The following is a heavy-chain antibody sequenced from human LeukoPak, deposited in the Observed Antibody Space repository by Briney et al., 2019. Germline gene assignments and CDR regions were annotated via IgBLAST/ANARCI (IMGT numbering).Heavy chain of an antibody. D-gene: IGHD3-22*01. CDR3: ARPHYYDSSGLPDYYFDY. J-gene: IGHJ4*02. CDR1: GVAFSSYA. V-gene: IGHV3-30*04. CDR2: ISYDGSNK. Sequence: GGSLRLSCAASGVAFSSYAMHWGRQAPDKGLGWVAVISYDGSNKYYADSVKGRFTISRDNSKNTLYLQMNSLRAEDTAVYYCARPHYYDSSGLPDYYFDYWGKGTLVTVSS.